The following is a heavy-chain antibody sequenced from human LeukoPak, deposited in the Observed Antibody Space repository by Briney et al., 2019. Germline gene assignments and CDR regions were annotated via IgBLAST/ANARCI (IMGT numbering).Heavy chain of an antibody. CDR3: ARYSSSPDDY. J-gene: IGHJ4*02. D-gene: IGHD6-6*01. V-gene: IGHV3-30*03. CDR1: GFTFSTYG. Sequence: GGSLRLSCVTSGFTFSTYGMHWVRQAPGKGLEWVAVISSEGSNKYYADSVKGRFTISRDNAKNTLYLQMNSLRAEDTAVYYCARYSSSPDDYWGQGTLVTVSS. CDR2: ISSEGSNK.